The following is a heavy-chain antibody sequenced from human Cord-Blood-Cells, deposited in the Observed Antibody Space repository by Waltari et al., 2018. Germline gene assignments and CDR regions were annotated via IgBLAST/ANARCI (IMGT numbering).Heavy chain of an antibody. CDR2: IYYSGST. V-gene: IGHV4-31*03. D-gene: IGHD3-3*01. CDR3: ARALSPFWSGYYYYYYYMDV. Sequence: QVQLQESGPGLVKPSQTLSLTCTVSGGSISSGGYYWSWIRQHPGKGLEWIGYIYYSGSTYYNPSLKSRVTISVDTSKNQFSLKLSSVTAADTAVYYCARALSPFWSGYYYYYYYMDVWGKGTTVTVSS. CDR1: GGSISSGGYY. J-gene: IGHJ6*03.